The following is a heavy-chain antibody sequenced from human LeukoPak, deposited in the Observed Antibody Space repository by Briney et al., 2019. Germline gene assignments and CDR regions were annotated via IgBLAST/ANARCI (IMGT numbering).Heavy chain of an antibody. CDR2: IIPIFGTA. V-gene: IGHV1-69*13. CDR3: ARGPIVVVPAAISQPYNWFDP. J-gene: IGHJ5*02. Sequence: GASVKVSCKASGGTFSSYAISWVRQAPGQGLEWMGGIIPIFGTANYAQKFQGRVTITADESTSTAYMELSSLRSEDTAVYYCARGPIVVVPAAISQPYNWFDPWGQGTLVTVSS. CDR1: GGTFSSYA. D-gene: IGHD2-2*01.